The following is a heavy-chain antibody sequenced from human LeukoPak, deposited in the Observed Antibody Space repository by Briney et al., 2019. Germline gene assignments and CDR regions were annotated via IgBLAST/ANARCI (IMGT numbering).Heavy chain of an antibody. J-gene: IGHJ4*02. CDR3: ARVTMIVVARDPFDY. CDR2: INPNSGGT. CDR1: GYTFTGYY. Sequence: ASVKVSCKASGYTFTGYYMHWVRQAPGQGLEWMGWINPNSGGTNYAQKFQGRVTMTRDTSISTAYMELSRLRSDDTAVYYCARVTMIVVARDPFDYWGQGTLVTVSS. V-gene: IGHV1-2*02. D-gene: IGHD3-22*01.